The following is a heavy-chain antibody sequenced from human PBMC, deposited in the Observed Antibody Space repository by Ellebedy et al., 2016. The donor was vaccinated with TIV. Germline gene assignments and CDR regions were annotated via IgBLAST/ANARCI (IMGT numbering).Heavy chain of an antibody. CDR2: FDPEDGET. D-gene: IGHD2-15*01. Sequence: AASVKVSCKVSGYTLTELSMHWVRQAPGKGLEWMGGFDPEDGETIYAQKFQGRVTMTEDTSTDTAYMELSSLRSEDTAVYYCATGRYCSGGSCYPLFAFDIWGQGTMVTVSS. V-gene: IGHV1-24*01. J-gene: IGHJ3*02. CDR3: ATGRYCSGGSCYPLFAFDI. CDR1: GYTLTELS.